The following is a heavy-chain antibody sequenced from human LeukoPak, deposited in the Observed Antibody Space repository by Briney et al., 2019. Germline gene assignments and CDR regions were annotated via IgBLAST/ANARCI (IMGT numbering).Heavy chain of an antibody. CDR3: ARGRGYGEGY. Sequence: SETLSLTCAVYGGSFSGYYCSWIRQPPGKGLEWIGEINHSGSTNYNPSLKSRVTISVDTSKNQFSLKLSSVTAADTAVYYCARGRGYGEGYWGQGTLVTVSS. CDR1: GGSFSGYY. D-gene: IGHD4-17*01. V-gene: IGHV4-34*01. J-gene: IGHJ4*02. CDR2: INHSGST.